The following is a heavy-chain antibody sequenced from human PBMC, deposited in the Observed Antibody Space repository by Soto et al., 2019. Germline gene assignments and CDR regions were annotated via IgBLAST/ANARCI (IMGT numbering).Heavy chain of an antibody. CDR1: GFTFSNAL. CDR3: TTGLSNGYYNFDY. D-gene: IGHD3-22*01. CDR2: IKGEADGGTT. Sequence: PWGSLRLSCAASGFTFSNALMGWVRQAPGKGLEWVGRIKGEADGGTTDYAAPVKGRITISRDHSKDTLYLQMNSLKTEDTAVYYCTTGLSNGYYNFDYWGQGTPVTVS. V-gene: IGHV3-15*01. J-gene: IGHJ4*02.